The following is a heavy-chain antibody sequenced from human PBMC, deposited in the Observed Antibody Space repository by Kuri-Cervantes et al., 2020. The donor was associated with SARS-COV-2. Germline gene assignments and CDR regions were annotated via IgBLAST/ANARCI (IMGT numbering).Heavy chain of an antibody. CDR2: IYHSGST. J-gene: IGHJ3*02. V-gene: IGHV4-38-2*01. CDR1: GYSTSSGYY. Sequence: SETLSLTCPVSGYSTSSGYYWGWIRQPPGKGLEWIVSIYHSGSTYYNPSLKSRVTISVDTSKNQFSLKLSSVTAADTAVYYCASAANFNAFDIWGQGTMVTVSS. CDR3: ASAANFNAFDI. D-gene: IGHD1-1*01.